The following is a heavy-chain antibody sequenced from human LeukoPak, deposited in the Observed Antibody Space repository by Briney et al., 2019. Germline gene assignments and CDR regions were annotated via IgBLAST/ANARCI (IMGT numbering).Heavy chain of an antibody. Sequence: ASVKVSCKTSGYTFSTYGLSWVRQAPGQGLEWMGWISGNSGKTHYAQKFQDRVTLTTDTSSTTAFMELRSLRSDDTAMYYCARNAGSYFGFAPWGQGTLVTVSS. V-gene: IGHV1-18*01. D-gene: IGHD1-26*01. CDR1: GYTFSTYG. CDR3: ARNAGSYFGFAP. J-gene: IGHJ5*02. CDR2: ISGNSGKT.